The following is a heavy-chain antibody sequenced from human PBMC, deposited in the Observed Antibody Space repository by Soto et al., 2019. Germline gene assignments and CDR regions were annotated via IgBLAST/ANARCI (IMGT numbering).Heavy chain of an antibody. CDR2: IYPGDSDT. J-gene: IGHJ4*02. CDR1: GYSFTSYW. D-gene: IGHD6-19*01. CDR3: AIFAVAADTWDYFDY. V-gene: IGHV5-51*01. Sequence: PXESLKSSFKGSGYSFTSYWIGWVRQIPGKGLEWMGIIYPGDSDTRYSPSFQGQVTISRDNSKNTLYLQMNSLRAEDTAVYYCAIFAVAADTWDYFDYWGQGTLVTVSS.